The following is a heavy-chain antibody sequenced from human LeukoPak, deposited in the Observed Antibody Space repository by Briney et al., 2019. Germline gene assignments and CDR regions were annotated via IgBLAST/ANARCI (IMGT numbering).Heavy chain of an antibody. J-gene: IGHJ6*02. CDR2: ITQDGSEK. D-gene: IGHD6-13*01. V-gene: IGHV3-7*04. Sequence: PGGSLRLSCAASGFTFSSYWMSWVRQAPGKGLEWVANITQDGSEKYYVDSVKGRFTISRDNAKNSLYLQMNSLRAEDTAVYYCARCIAVAGRGYYYGMDVWGQGTTVTVSS. CDR1: GFTFSSYW. CDR3: ARCIAVAGRGYYYGMDV.